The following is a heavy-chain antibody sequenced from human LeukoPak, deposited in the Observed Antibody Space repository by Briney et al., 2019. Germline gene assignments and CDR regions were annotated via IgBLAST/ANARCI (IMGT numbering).Heavy chain of an antibody. CDR2: ISGSGGST. V-gene: IGHV3-23*01. Sequence: GGSLRLSCAASGFTFSSYAMSWVRQAPGKGLEWVSAISGSGGSTYYADSVKGRFTISRDNSKNTLYLQMNSLRAEDTAVYYRAKPPPGAADYYYYGMDVWGQGTTVTVSS. CDR1: GFTFSSYA. J-gene: IGHJ6*02. D-gene: IGHD7-27*01. CDR3: AKPPPGAADYYYYGMDV.